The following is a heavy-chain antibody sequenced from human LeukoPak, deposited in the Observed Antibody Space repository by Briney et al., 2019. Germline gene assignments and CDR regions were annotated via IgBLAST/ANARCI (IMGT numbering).Heavy chain of an antibody. CDR3: AAYEDFGGFRRDS. CDR2: ISPVGNT. J-gene: IGHJ5*02. Sequence: SETLSLTCTVSRGSISSATYSWSWIRQSPGKGLEWVGYISPVGNTYYGPSLNSRVTVSIDRSKYQFSLRLSSMTAADTAVYYCAAYEDFGGFRRDSCGRGTPVIVSS. V-gene: IGHV4-30-2*06. CDR1: RGSISSATYS. D-gene: IGHD4-23*01.